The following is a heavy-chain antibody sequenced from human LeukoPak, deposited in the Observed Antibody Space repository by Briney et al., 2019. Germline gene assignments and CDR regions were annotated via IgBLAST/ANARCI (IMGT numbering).Heavy chain of an antibody. J-gene: IGHJ4*02. CDR3: ARVSSGAVAGTGY. Sequence: PGGSLRLSCAASGFTFTSYAMHWVRQAPGKGLEWVAVISFAGDIYYYADSVKGRFTISRDNSKNTLYLQMNSLRAEDTAVYYCARVSSGAVAGTGYWGQGTLVTVSS. CDR2: ISFAGDIY. V-gene: IGHV3-30*04. CDR1: GFTFTSYA. D-gene: IGHD6-19*01.